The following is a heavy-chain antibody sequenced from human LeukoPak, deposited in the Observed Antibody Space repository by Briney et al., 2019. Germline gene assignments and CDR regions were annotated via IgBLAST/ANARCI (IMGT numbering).Heavy chain of an antibody. Sequence: GESLKISCKGSGYSFTSYWISWVRQMPGKGLEWMGRIDPSASYTNYSPSFQGHVTISADKSISTAYLQWSSLKASDTAMYYCARSSNDYYGSGSYYKFDYWGQGTLVTVSS. V-gene: IGHV5-10-1*01. J-gene: IGHJ4*02. D-gene: IGHD3-10*01. CDR3: ARSSNDYYGSGSYYKFDY. CDR2: IDPSASYT. CDR1: GYSFTSYW.